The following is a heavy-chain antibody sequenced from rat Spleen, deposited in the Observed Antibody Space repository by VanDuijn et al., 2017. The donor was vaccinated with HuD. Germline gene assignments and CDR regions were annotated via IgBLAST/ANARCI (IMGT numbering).Heavy chain of an antibody. Sequence: VQLKESGPGLVQPSQTLSLACTVSGFSLTSYHVHWVRQPPGKGLEWMGVMWSDGDTSYNSALKSRLSISRDTSKSQVFLKMSSLQTEDTAIYYCARENWINTVATPFDYWGQGVMVTVSS. CDR2: MWSDGDT. CDR3: ARENWINTVATPFDY. J-gene: IGHJ2*01. V-gene: IGHV2-32*01. D-gene: IGHD1-3*01. CDR1: GFSLTSYH.